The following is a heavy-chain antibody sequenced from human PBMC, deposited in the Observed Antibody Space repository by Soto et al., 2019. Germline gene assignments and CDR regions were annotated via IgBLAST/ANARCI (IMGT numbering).Heavy chain of an antibody. Sequence: EVQLVESGGGLVQPGGSLRLSCAASGFTFNTYWMKWVRQAPGKGLEWVADIKQGGSEKYYVDSVRGRFTISRDNARNSLYLQMNSLRAEDTAMYYCARGGWGRYFDLGGRGTLVTVSS. J-gene: IGHJ2*01. CDR2: IKQGGSEK. D-gene: IGHD2-21*02. CDR1: GFTFNTYW. CDR3: ARGGWGRYFDL. V-gene: IGHV3-7*05.